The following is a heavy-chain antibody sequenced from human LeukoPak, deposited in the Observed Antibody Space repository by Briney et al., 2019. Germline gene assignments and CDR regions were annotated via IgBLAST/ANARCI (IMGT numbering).Heavy chain of an antibody. Sequence: PSETLSLTRSVSGVSISSYLWSWLRQPPGRGLEWFGYIFYSGGTNYNPSLKSRVTISVDTYKNQFSLKLNSVPATDTAVYVCARHASAAAAVGPWGQGTPVTVSS. J-gene: IGHJ5*02. D-gene: IGHD2-2*01. V-gene: IGHV4-59*08. CDR3: ARHASAAAAVGP. CDR2: IFYSGGT. CDR1: GVSISSYL.